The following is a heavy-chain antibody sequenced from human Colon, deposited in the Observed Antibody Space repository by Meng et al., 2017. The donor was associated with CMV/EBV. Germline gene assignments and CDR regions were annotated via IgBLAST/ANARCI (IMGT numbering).Heavy chain of an antibody. D-gene: IGHD6-19*01. CDR1: GISVSGSY. Sequence: GGSLRLSCVVSGISVSGSYMTWVRQAPGKGLEWLSVIYSTGRTFYADSAKGRFTISRDTSQNTVYLQMDTLRVEDTAMYYCARVSSAGLALDVWGQGTMVTVSS. J-gene: IGHJ3*01. V-gene: IGHV3-53*01. CDR2: IYSTGRT. CDR3: ARVSSAGLALDV.